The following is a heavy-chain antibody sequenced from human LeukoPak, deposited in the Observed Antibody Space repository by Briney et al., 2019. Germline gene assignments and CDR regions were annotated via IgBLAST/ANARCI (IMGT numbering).Heavy chain of an antibody. Sequence: ASVKVSCKASGYTFTSYGISWVRQAPGQGLEWMGWISTYNGNTNYAQKLQGRVTMTTDTSTSTTYMELRSLRSDDTAVYYCARGSAGTTFGYYYYYMDVWGKGTTVTVSS. CDR1: GYTFTSYG. J-gene: IGHJ6*03. V-gene: IGHV1-18*01. CDR3: ARGSAGTTFGYYYYYMDV. D-gene: IGHD1-1*01. CDR2: ISTYNGNT.